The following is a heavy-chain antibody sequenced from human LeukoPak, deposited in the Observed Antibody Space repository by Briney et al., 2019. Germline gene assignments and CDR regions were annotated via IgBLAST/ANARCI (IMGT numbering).Heavy chain of an antibody. Sequence: ASVKVSCKASGYTFTSYAMHWVRQAPGQGLEWMGWINPNSGGTNYAQKFQGRVTMTRDTSISTAYMELSRLRSDDTAVYYCARGRPLSITGDWFDPWGQGTLVTVSS. V-gene: IGHV1-2*02. J-gene: IGHJ5*02. D-gene: IGHD1-20*01. CDR1: GYTFTSYA. CDR2: INPNSGGT. CDR3: ARGRPLSITGDWFDP.